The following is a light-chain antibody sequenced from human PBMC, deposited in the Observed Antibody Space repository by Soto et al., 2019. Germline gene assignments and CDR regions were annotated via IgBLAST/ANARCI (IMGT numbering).Light chain of an antibody. CDR3: SSYTSSSTRV. CDR2: DVS. Sequence: QSALTQPASVSGSPGQSITISCTGTSSDVGGYNNVSWYQQHPGKAPKLVIFDVSDRPSGVSNRFSGSKSGNTASLTISGLQAEDEADYYCSSYTSSSTRVFGTGTKLTVL. J-gene: IGLJ1*01. V-gene: IGLV2-14*01. CDR1: SSDVGGYNN.